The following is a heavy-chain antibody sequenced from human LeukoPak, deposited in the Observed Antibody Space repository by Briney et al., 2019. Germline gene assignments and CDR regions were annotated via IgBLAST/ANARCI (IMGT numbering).Heavy chain of an antibody. CDR3: ARPHSLGGSFYVFDY. J-gene: IGHJ4*02. D-gene: IGHD1-26*01. Sequence: ASVKVSCKTSGYTFTTFNIAWVRQAPGQGLEWVGWVSTYNGNTDYAQRVQGRVVMATDTPTNTAYMDLRSLRPDDTAVYYCARPHSLGGSFYVFDYWGQGTLITVSS. CDR1: GYTFTTFN. CDR2: VSTYNGNT. V-gene: IGHV1-18*01.